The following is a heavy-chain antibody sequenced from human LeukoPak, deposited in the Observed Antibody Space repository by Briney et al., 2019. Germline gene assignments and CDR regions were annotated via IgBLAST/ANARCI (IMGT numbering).Heavy chain of an antibody. CDR1: GFTFSSYS. D-gene: IGHD4-17*01. CDR2: ISSSSRYI. V-gene: IGHV3-21*01. CDR3: ARATVTTIPLHYYGMDV. J-gene: IGHJ6*04. Sequence: PGGYLRLYCAASGFTFSSYSMNWVRQAPGKGLEWVSSISSSSRYICYADSVKGRFTISRDNTKNSLYLQMNSLRAEDTAVYYCARATVTTIPLHYYGMDVWGKGTTVTVSS.